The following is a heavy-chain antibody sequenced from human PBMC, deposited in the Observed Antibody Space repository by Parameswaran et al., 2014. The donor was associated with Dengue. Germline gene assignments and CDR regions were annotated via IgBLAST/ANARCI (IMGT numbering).Heavy chain of an antibody. V-gene: IGHV4-34*01. J-gene: IGHJ6*02. CDR3: ARGTRGYSYGWGYYYYGMDV. D-gene: IGHD5-18*01. Sequence: RWIRQPPGKGLEWIGEINHSGSTNYNPSLKSRVTISVDTSKNQFSLKLSSVTAADTAVYYCARGTRGYSYGWGYYYYGMDVWGQGTTVTVSS. CDR2: INHSGST.